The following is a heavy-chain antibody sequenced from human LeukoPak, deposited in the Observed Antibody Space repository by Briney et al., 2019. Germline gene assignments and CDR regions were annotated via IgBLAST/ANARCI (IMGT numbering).Heavy chain of an antibody. J-gene: IGHJ3*01. CDR1: GGSISSGGYY. Sequence: SQTLSLTCTVSGGSISSGGYYWSWIRQHPGTGLEWIGYISYSGSSYYTPSLKSRLSISLDTSKNQFSLSLSSVTAADTAVFYCARASVAGMQNAFDLWGQGTMVTVSS. CDR2: ISYSGSS. V-gene: IGHV4-31*03. D-gene: IGHD6-19*01. CDR3: ARASVAGMQNAFDL.